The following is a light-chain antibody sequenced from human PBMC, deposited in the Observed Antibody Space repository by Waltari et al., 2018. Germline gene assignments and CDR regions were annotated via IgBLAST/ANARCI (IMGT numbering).Light chain of an antibody. V-gene: IGKV3-15*01. Sequence: VMTQSPATLSVSPGERATLSCRASQSIGTHLARYQQNSGQPPRLLIYGASIRATGIPARFSGSGSGTEFTLTISTLQSEDFAVYYCQQYNNWPSFTFGPGTKVDVK. CDR2: GAS. CDR1: QSIGTH. J-gene: IGKJ3*01. CDR3: QQYNNWPSFT.